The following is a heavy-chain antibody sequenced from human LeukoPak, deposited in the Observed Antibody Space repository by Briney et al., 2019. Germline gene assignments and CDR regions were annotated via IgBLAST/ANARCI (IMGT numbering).Heavy chain of an antibody. D-gene: IGHD1-26*01. CDR1: GYTFSDYY. Sequence: ASAKVSCKASGYTFSDYYMHWVRQAPGQGLEWMGWINPNSGGTNYAQKFQGRVTMTTDTSTSTAHMELRSLRYDDTAVYYCARDGRFAAYEPDYWGQGTLVTVSS. J-gene: IGHJ4*02. CDR2: INPNSGGT. CDR3: ARDGRFAAYEPDY. V-gene: IGHV1-2*02.